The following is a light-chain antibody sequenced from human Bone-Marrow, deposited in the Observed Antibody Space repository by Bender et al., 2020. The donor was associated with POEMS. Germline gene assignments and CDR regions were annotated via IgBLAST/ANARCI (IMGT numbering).Light chain of an antibody. J-gene: IGLJ2*01. Sequence: QTGLTQPASVSGSPGQSITISCTGTNNDIGFYNYVSWYQQYPGKVPKLIIYDVSSRPSGVSDRFSGSKSGNTASLTISGLQAEDEAEYYCCSYAGSSTSVVFGGGTKLTFL. CDR1: NNDIGFYNY. CDR2: DVS. V-gene: IGLV2-14*03. CDR3: CSYAGSSTSVV.